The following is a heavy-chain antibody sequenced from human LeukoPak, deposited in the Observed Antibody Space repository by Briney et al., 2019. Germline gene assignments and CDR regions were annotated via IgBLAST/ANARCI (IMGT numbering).Heavy chain of an antibody. J-gene: IGHJ4*02. V-gene: IGHV3-21*01. Sequence: GGSLRLSCAASGFTLSRYSMNWVRQAPGKGLEWVSSISSGSSYIYYAGSVKGRFTISRDNAKNSLYLQMNSLRAEDTAVYYCARGSGIVSMWDYFDYWGQGTLVTVSS. D-gene: IGHD3-10*02. CDR1: GFTLSRYS. CDR2: ISSGSSYI. CDR3: ARGSGIVSMWDYFDY.